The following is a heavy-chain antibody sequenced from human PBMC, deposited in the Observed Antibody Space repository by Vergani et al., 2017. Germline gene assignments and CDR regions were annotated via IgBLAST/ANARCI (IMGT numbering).Heavy chain of an antibody. D-gene: IGHD3-16*01. Sequence: EVQLVESGGGLVQPGGSLKLSCAASGFTFSGSAMHWVRQASGKGLEWVGRIRSKANSYATAYAASVKGRFTISRDDSKNTAYLQMNSLKTEDTAVYYCTRFAYTGGFTDAFDYWGQGTLVTVSS. CDR3: TRFAYTGGFTDAFDY. V-gene: IGHV3-73*01. CDR1: GFTFSGSA. J-gene: IGHJ4*02. CDR2: IRSKANSYAT.